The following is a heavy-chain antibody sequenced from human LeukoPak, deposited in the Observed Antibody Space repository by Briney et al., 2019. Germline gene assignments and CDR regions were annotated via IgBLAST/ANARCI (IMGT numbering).Heavy chain of an antibody. V-gene: IGHV1-69*05. CDR2: IIPIFGTA. CDR1: GGTFSSYA. Sequence: ASVKVSCKASGGTFSSYAISWVRQAPGQGLEWMGGIIPIFGTANYAQKFQGRVTITTDESTSTAYMELSSLRSEDTAVYYCARAPEYCSSTSCYFDPYYMDVWGKGTTVTVSS. D-gene: IGHD2-2*01. CDR3: ARAPEYCSSTSCYFDPYYMDV. J-gene: IGHJ6*03.